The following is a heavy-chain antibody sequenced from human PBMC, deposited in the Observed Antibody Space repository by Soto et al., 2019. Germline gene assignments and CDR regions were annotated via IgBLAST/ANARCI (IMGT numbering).Heavy chain of an antibody. CDR3: ARAPFFAAPPGPIYGMDV. J-gene: IGHJ6*02. D-gene: IGHD3-3*01. Sequence: GGSLRLSCAASGFTFSSYSMNWVRQAPGKGLEWVSSISSSSSYIYYADSVKGRFTISRDNAKNSLYLQMNSLRAEDTAVYYCARAPFFAAPPGPIYGMDVWGQGTTVTVSS. V-gene: IGHV3-21*01. CDR1: GFTFSSYS. CDR2: ISSSSSYI.